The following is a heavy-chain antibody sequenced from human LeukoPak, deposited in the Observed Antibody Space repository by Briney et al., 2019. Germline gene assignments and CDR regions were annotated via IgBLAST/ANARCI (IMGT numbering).Heavy chain of an antibody. Sequence: GRSLRPSCAASGFTFSSYGMHWVRQAPGKGLEWVAVISYDGSNKYYADSVKGRFTISRDNSKNTLYLQMNSLRAEDTAVYYCAKEAHFWSGYYPYGMDVWGQGTTVTVSS. CDR1: GFTFSSYG. CDR3: AKEAHFWSGYYPYGMDV. CDR2: ISYDGSNK. V-gene: IGHV3-30*18. J-gene: IGHJ6*02. D-gene: IGHD3-3*02.